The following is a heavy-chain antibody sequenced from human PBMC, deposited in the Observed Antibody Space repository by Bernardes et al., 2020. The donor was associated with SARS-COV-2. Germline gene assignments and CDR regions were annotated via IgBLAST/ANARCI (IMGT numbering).Heavy chain of an antibody. CDR2: ISASGGTT. CDR1: GFTFSNNG. Sequence: VGSLRLSCATSGFTFSNNGMGWVRQAPGKGLEWVSSISASGGTTYYADSVKGRFTLSRDNSNNTLYLQLSSLRAEDTAIYFCAKCVYTSGYYGFDYWGQGSLVTVSS. D-gene: IGHD5-12*01. J-gene: IGHJ4*02. V-gene: IGHV3-23*01. CDR3: AKCVYTSGYYGFDY.